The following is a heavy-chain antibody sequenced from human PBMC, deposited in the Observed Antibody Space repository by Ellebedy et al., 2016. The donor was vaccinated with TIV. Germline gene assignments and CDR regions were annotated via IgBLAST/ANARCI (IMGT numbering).Heavy chain of an antibody. CDR1: GGSISTNY. V-gene: IGHV4-59*08. CDR3: ARHGALWKPYRNIYGNSWFDP. CDR2: FHYSGST. D-gene: IGHD4-23*01. J-gene: IGHJ5*02. Sequence: MPSETLSLTCTVSGGSISTNYWSWIRQPPGKGLEWIGYFHYSGSTNHNPSLMSRVNMSIEPSRAQFSLQLTSVTAADTAVYYCARHGALWKPYRNIYGNSWFDPWGQGTLVTVSS.